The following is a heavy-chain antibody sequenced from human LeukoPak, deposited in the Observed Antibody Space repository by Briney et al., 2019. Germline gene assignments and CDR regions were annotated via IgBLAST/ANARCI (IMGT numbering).Heavy chain of an antibody. CDR3: ARWELLDLRGSISSWFDL. V-gene: IGHV4-34*01. D-gene: IGHD1-26*01. J-gene: IGHJ5*02. Sequence: SETLSLTCAAYGGSFSGYYWSWIRQPPGKGLEWVGDINHGGSTYYNPSLKSRVTISVDTSKNQFSLQLSFVTAAHTAVYYCARWELLDLRGSISSWFDLWGQGTLVTVSS. CDR2: INHGGST. CDR1: GGSFSGYY.